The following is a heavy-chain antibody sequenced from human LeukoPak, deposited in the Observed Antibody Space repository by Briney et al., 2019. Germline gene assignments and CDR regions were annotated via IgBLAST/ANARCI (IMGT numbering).Heavy chain of an antibody. CDR2: IYSSGST. J-gene: IGHJ4*02. CDR1: GGSISSGGYY. D-gene: IGHD1-7*01. Sequence: SQTLSLTCTVSGGSISSGGYYWTWIRQPAGKGLEWIGRIYSSGSTNYNPSLKSRVTISIDTSKNQFSLKLSSVTAADTAVYYCVRGGELADYWGQGTLVTVSS. CDR3: VRGGELADY. V-gene: IGHV4-61*02.